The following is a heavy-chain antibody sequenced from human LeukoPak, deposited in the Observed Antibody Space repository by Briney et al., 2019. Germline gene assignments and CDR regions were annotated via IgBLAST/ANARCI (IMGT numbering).Heavy chain of an antibody. CDR1: GFTFSSYA. D-gene: IGHD6-19*01. Sequence: QPGGSLRLSCAASGFTFSSYAMHWVRQAPGKGLEWVSGISWNSGSIGYADSVKGRFTISRDNAKNSLYLQMNSLRAEDTALYYCAKDMSHPGYSSGWSTRYYGMDVWGQGTTVTVSS. CDR2: ISWNSGSI. V-gene: IGHV3-9*01. CDR3: AKDMSHPGYSSGWSTRYYGMDV. J-gene: IGHJ6*02.